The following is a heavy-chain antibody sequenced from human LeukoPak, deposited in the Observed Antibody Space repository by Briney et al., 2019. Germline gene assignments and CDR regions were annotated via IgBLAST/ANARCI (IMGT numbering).Heavy chain of an antibody. CDR3: ARGAVRGGTNFDY. J-gene: IGHJ4*02. Sequence: SQTLSLTCAISGDSVSGSPAVWNWIRQSPSRGLEWLGRAYYRSKWYIDYAVSVKDRITITPDTSKNQFSLQLNSVTPEDTAVYYCARGAVRGGTNFDYWGQGPLVTVSS. V-gene: IGHV6-1*01. CDR1: GDSVSGSPAV. D-gene: IGHD3-10*01. CDR2: AYYRSKWYI.